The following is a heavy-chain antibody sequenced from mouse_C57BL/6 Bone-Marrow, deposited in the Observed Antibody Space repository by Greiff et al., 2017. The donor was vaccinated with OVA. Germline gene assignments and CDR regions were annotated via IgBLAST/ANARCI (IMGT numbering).Heavy chain of an antibody. Sequence: VQLQQSGPELVKPGASVKIPCKASGYTFTDYNMDWVKQSHGKSLEWIGDINPNNGGTIYNQKFKGKATLTVEKSSSTAYMELRSLTSEDTAVYYCASSWFAYWGQGTLVTVSA. CDR2: INPNNGGT. CDR3: ASSWFAY. J-gene: IGHJ3*01. CDR1: GYTFTDYN. V-gene: IGHV1-18*01.